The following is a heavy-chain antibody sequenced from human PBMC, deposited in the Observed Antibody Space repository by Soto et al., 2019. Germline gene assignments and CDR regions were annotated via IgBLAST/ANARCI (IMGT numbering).Heavy chain of an antibody. J-gene: IGHJ3*02. V-gene: IGHV1-46*01. CDR2: INPSGGST. Sequence: ASVKVSCKASGYTFTSYYMHWVRQAPGQGLEWMGIINPSGGSTSYAQKFQGRVTMTRDTSTSTVYMELSSLRSEDTAVYYCARVFAYYYDSSGSDAFDIWGQGTMVTVSS. D-gene: IGHD3-22*01. CDR1: GYTFTSYY. CDR3: ARVFAYYYDSSGSDAFDI.